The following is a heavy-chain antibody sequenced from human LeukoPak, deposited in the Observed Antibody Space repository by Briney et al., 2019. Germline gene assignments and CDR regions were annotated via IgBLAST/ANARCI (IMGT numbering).Heavy chain of an antibody. CDR2: ISGSGGST. D-gene: IGHD6-19*01. CDR3: AKPAVAGTRYYFDY. J-gene: IGHJ4*02. CDR1: GFTFSSYS. Sequence: PGGSLRLSCAASGFTFSSYSMNWVRQAPGKGLEWVSAISGSGGSTYYADSVKGRFTISRDNSKNTLYLQMNSLRAEDTAVYYCAKPAVAGTRYYFDYWGQGTLVTVSS. V-gene: IGHV3-23*01.